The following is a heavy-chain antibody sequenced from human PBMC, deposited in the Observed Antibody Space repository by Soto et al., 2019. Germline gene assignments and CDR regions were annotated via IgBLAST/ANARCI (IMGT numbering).Heavy chain of an antibody. Sequence: EVQLLESGGGLVQPGGSLRLSCAASGFTFSDYSMTWVRQAPGMGLEWVSTISGGGSTTYYSDSVEGRFVISRDNTKNTLFLQLDSLRVEDTAVEYCARRAGECNGGSCDSRFWVQGRLVTVSS. CDR3: ARRAGECNGGSCDSRF. J-gene: IGHJ4*02. CDR1: GFTFSDYS. V-gene: IGHV3-23*01. D-gene: IGHD2-15*01. CDR2: ISGGGSTT.